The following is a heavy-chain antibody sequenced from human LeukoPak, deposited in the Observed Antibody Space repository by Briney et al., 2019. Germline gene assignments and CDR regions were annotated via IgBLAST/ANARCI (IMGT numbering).Heavy chain of an antibody. Sequence: SETLSLTCAVSGYPISSGYYWGWIRQPPGKGLEWIGSIYHSGSTYYNPSLKSRVTISVDTSKNQFSLKLSSVTAADTAVYYCARGAEEMATIPGDYWGQGTLVTVSS. CDR2: IYHSGST. D-gene: IGHD5-24*01. V-gene: IGHV4-38-2*01. J-gene: IGHJ4*02. CDR1: GYPISSGYY. CDR3: ARGAEEMATIPGDY.